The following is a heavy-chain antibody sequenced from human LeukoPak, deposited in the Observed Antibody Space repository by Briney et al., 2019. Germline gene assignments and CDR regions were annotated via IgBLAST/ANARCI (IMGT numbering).Heavy chain of an antibody. CDR3: AREKTGYSSRNWFDP. D-gene: IGHD6-13*01. J-gene: IGHJ5*02. V-gene: IGHV4-59*01. CDR1: GGSISSYY. CDR2: IYYSGST. Sequence: SETLSLTCTVSGGSISSYYWSWIRQPPGKGLEWIGYIYYSGSTNYNPSLKSRVTISVDTSKNQFSLKLSSVTAADTAVYYCAREKTGYSSRNWFDPWGQGTLVTVSS.